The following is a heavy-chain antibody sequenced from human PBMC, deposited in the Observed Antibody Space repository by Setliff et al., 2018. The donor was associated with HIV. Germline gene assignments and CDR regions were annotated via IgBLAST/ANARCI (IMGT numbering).Heavy chain of an antibody. D-gene: IGHD5-18*01. J-gene: IGHJ6*03. CDR2: ISDSGST. Sequence: SETLSLTCSVSDGSFSDYYWNWIRQPPGKGLELIGYISDSGSTNYNPSLKSRVTISVDTSKNQFSLNLISVTAADTAVYYCARRGGYSYGYMDVWGKGTTVTVSS. V-gene: IGHV4-59*01. CDR3: ARRGGYSYGYMDV. CDR1: DGSFSDYY.